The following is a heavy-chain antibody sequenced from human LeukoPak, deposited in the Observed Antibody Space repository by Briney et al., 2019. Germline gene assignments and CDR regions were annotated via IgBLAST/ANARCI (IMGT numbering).Heavy chain of an antibody. V-gene: IGHV4-59*08. CDR1: GGSISSYY. CDR2: IHNSGST. Sequence: SETLSLTCTVSGGSISSYYWSWIRQPPGKGLEWIAYIHNSGSTNYNPSLKSRVTISVDSSKNQFSLKVNSVTAADTAVYFCARALRVGATPNYFDNWGQGTLVTVSS. J-gene: IGHJ4*02. CDR3: ARALRVGATPNYFDN. D-gene: IGHD1-26*01.